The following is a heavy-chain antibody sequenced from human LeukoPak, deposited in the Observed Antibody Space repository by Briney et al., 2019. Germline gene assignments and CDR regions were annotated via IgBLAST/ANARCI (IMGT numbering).Heavy chain of an antibody. D-gene: IGHD5-24*01. Sequence: SETLSLTCTVSGGSISSYYWSWIRQPPGKGLEWIGYIYYSGSTNYNTSLKSRVTISVDTSKNQFSLKLSSVTAADTAVYYCARRSVGRDGYNGFDYWGQGTLVTVSS. CDR2: IYYSGST. CDR3: ARRSVGRDGYNGFDY. J-gene: IGHJ4*02. CDR1: GGSISSYY. V-gene: IGHV4-59*08.